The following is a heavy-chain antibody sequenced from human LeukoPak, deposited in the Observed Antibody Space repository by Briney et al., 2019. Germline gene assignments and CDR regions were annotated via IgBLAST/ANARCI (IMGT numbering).Heavy chain of an antibody. CDR2: IYHSGST. D-gene: IGHD1-26*01. J-gene: IGHJ1*01. CDR1: GGSISSYY. V-gene: IGHV4-59*12. Sequence: PSETLSLTRTVSGGSISSYYWSWIRQPPGKGLEWIGYIYHSGSTYYNPSLKSRVTISVDRSKNQFSLKLSSVTAADTAVYYCARDGGIVGATKSFQHWGQGTLVTVSS. CDR3: ARDGGIVGATKSFQH.